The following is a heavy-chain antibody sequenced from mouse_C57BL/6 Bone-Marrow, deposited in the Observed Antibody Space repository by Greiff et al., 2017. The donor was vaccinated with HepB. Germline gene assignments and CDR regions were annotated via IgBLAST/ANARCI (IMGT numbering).Heavy chain of an antibody. J-gene: IGHJ3*01. Sequence: DVMLVESEGGLVQPGSSMKLSCTASGFTFSDYYMAWVRQVPEKGLEWVANINYDGSSTYYLDSLKSRFIISRDNAKNILYLQMSSLTSEDTATYYCARAGDGYYGFAYWGQGTLVTVSA. CDR3: ARAGDGYYGFAY. D-gene: IGHD2-3*01. CDR1: GFTFSDYY. CDR2: INYDGSST. V-gene: IGHV5-16*01.